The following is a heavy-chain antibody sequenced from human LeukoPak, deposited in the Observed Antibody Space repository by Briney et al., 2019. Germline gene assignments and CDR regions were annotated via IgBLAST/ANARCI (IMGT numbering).Heavy chain of an antibody. CDR3: ARTVDTAMGYFDY. V-gene: IGHV4-59*01. J-gene: IGHJ4*02. Sequence: PSETPSLTCTVSGGSISSYYWSWIRQPPGKGLEWIGYIYYSGSTNYNPSPKSRVTISVDTSKNQFSLKLSSVTAADTAVYYCARTVDTAMGYFDYWGQGTLVTVSS. CDR1: GGSISSYY. D-gene: IGHD5-18*01. CDR2: IYYSGST.